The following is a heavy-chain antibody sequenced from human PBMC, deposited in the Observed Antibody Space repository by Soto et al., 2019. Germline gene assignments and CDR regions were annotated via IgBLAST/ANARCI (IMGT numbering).Heavy chain of an antibody. CDR1: GFTFNNHA. CDR3: TRLSTDTSYRPSDF. Sequence: GGSLRLSCAASGFTFNNHAMTWVRQAPGKGLEWVSTISDKGDDTYYADSVKGRFTISRDNSNNMIYIQMNSLRAEDTATYYCTRLSTDTSYRPSDFWGQGTPVTVSS. V-gene: IGHV3-23*01. CDR2: ISDKGDDT. J-gene: IGHJ4*02. D-gene: IGHD3-16*02.